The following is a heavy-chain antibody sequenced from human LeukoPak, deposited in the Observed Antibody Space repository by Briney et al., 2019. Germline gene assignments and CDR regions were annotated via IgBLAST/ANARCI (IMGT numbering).Heavy chain of an antibody. CDR2: ISGSGGTT. CDR3: AKWNYAFDS. Sequence: GESLRLSCAASGFTFSSYGMSWVRQAPGKGLEWVSSISGSGGTTYYADSVKGRFTISRDNSKNTLYLQMNSLRADDTAVYYCAKWNYAFDSWGQGTLVTVSS. D-gene: IGHD3-16*01. V-gene: IGHV3-23*01. CDR1: GFTFSSYG. J-gene: IGHJ4*02.